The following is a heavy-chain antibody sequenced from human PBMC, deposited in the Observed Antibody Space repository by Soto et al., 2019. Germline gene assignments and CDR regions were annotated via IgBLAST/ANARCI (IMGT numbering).Heavy chain of an antibody. V-gene: IGHV1-2*04. J-gene: IGHJ3*02. Sequence: ASVKVSCKASGYTFTGYYMHWVRQAPGQGLEWMGWFNPNSGGTNYAQKFQGWVTMTRDTSMSTAYMELSRLRSDDTAVYYCARDPQYSGSYGSAFDIWGQGTMVTVSS. CDR1: GYTFTGYY. CDR2: FNPNSGGT. D-gene: IGHD1-26*01. CDR3: ARDPQYSGSYGSAFDI.